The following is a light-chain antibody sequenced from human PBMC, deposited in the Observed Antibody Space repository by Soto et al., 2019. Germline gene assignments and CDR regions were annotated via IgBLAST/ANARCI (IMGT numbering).Light chain of an antibody. J-gene: IGLJ1*01. CDR1: SSDVGGYNY. V-gene: IGLV2-14*01. Sequence: QSVLTQPASVSGSPGQSITISCTGTSSDVGGYNYVSWYQQHPGKAPKFMIYDVSNRPSGVSTRFSGSKSGNTASLTISGLQAEDDSDYYCNSYTTNNIRQIVFGTGTMVTVL. CDR2: DVS. CDR3: NSYTTNNIRQIV.